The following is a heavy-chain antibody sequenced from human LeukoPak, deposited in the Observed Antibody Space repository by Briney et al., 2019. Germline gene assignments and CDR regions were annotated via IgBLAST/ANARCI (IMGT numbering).Heavy chain of an antibody. CDR2: MNPNSGNT. CDR1: GYTFTSYD. Sequence: ASVKVSCKASGYTFTSYDINWGRQAPGQGLEWMGWMNPNSGNTGYAQKFQGRVTMTRNTSISTAYMELSSLRSEDTAVYYCARESGYYDFWSGYYYYYMDVWGKGTTVTVSS. D-gene: IGHD3-3*01. J-gene: IGHJ6*03. V-gene: IGHV1-8*01. CDR3: ARESGYYDFWSGYYYYYMDV.